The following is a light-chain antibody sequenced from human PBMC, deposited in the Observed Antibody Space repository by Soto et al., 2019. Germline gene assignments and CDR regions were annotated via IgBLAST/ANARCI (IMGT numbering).Light chain of an antibody. CDR1: QSVSSSY. J-gene: IGKJ2*01. Sequence: EIVLTQSPGTLSLYPGERATLSCRASQSVSSSYLAWYQQKPGQAPRLLIYGASSRATGIPDRFSSSGSGTDFALNISRLEPEDFAVYYCQQYGSSPRYTFGQGTKLEIK. CDR3: QQYGSSPRYT. CDR2: GAS. V-gene: IGKV3-20*01.